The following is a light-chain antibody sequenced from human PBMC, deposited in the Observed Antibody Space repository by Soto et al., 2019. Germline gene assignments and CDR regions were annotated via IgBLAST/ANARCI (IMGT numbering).Light chain of an antibody. Sequence: DIQVAQSPSSLSASIGDSVTITCRGSQDITYYLAWLQQRPGKAPVSLIYAASSLPSGVPPKFNGSGSGTDFTLTINSLQPEDFATYYCQQYRDYPYTFGQGTKLEI. J-gene: IGKJ2*01. CDR2: AAS. CDR1: QDITYY. V-gene: IGKV1-16*02. CDR3: QQYRDYPYT.